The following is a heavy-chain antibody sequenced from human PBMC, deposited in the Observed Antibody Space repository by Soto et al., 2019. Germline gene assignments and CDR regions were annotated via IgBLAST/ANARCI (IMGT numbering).Heavy chain of an antibody. CDR3: ARLHGASPDALDF. Sequence: GESLKISCKGSGYNFNTFWISWLRQMPGKGLEWMGRIDPSDSYGDYSPSFKGHVSISSDKSVTTAYLTWSSLKASDTAIYYCARLHGASPDALDFWGQGTMVTVS. D-gene: IGHD2-2*01. CDR2: IDPSDSYG. V-gene: IGHV5-10-1*01. CDR1: GYNFNTFW. J-gene: IGHJ3*01.